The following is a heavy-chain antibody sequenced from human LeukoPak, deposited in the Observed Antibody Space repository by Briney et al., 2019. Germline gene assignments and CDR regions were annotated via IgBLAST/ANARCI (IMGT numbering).Heavy chain of an antibody. CDR3: ARQPPNYDFWSGFPLGYYYYMDV. Sequence: SETLSLTCTVSGYSISSGYYWGWIRQPPGKGLEWIGSIYHSGSTYYNPSLKSRVTISVDTSKNQFSLKLSSVTAADTAVYYCARQPPNYDFWSGFPLGYYYYMDVWGKGTTVTVSS. CDR1: GYSISSGYY. CDR2: IYHSGST. J-gene: IGHJ6*03. D-gene: IGHD3-3*01. V-gene: IGHV4-38-2*02.